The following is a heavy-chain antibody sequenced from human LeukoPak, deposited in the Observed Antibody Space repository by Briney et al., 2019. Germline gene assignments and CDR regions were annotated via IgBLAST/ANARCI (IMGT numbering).Heavy chain of an antibody. CDR1: GFTFSSYG. CDR2: IRYDGSNK. D-gene: IGHD6-13*01. J-gene: IGHJ4*02. Sequence: GGCLRLSCAASGFTFSSYGMHWVRQAPGKGLGWVAFIRYDGSNKNSAHSVKGRFTFSRDNSKNTLYLQMNSLRAEDTAVYYCAKDGGIAAEHTLLPWYWGQGTLVTVSS. V-gene: IGHV3-30*02. CDR3: AKDGGIAAEHTLLPWY.